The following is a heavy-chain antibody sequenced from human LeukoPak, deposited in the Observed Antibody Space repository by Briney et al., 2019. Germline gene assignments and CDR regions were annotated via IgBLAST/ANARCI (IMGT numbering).Heavy chain of an antibody. CDR1: GGSISSSSYY. V-gene: IGHV4-39*01. J-gene: IGHJ4*02. Sequence: SETLSLTCTVSGGSISSSSYYWGWIRQPPGKGLEWIGSIYYSGSTYYNPSLKSRVTISVDTSKNQFSLKLSSVTAADTAVYYCAMGEVLRYFDWLLDWGQGTLVTVSS. D-gene: IGHD3-9*01. CDR2: IYYSGST. CDR3: AMGEVLRYFDWLLD.